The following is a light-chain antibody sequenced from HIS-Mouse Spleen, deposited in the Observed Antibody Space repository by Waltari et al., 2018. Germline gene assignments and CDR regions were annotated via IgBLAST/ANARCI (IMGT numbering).Light chain of an antibody. J-gene: IGLJ2*01. Sequence: NFMLTQPHSVSKSPGQTVTISCTRSSGSLASNSVQWYQQRPGSAPTTVIYEDNQRPSGVPDRFSGSIDSSSNSASLTISGLKTEDEADYYCQSYDSSNVVFGGGTKLTVL. CDR3: QSYDSSNVV. CDR1: SGSLASNS. V-gene: IGLV6-57*04. CDR2: EDN.